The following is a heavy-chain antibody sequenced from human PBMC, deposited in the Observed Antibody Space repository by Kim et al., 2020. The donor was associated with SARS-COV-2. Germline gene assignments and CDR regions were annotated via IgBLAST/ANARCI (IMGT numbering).Heavy chain of an antibody. CDR3: ARLYGGTKGVDY. J-gene: IGHJ4*02. Sequence: RYSPSFQGQVTISADKSISTAYLQWSSLKASDTAMYYCARLYGGTKGVDYWGQGTLVTVSS. D-gene: IGHD2-15*01. V-gene: IGHV5-51*01.